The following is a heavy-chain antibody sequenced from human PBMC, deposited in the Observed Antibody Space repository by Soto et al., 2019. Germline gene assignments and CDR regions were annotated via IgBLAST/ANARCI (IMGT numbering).Heavy chain of an antibody. Sequence: QVPLVQSGAEVKKPGASVKVSCKASGYTFTGYSVGWVRQAPGQGLEWMGWISAYSGDTYYTQRFQDRLTMTTDASTSTAYMELRSLRSDDTAVYYCARPSGSYGDYAWSSKYWGQGTLVTVSS. CDR1: GYTFTGYS. J-gene: IGHJ4*02. CDR3: ARPSGSYGDYAWSSKY. CDR2: ISAYSGDT. V-gene: IGHV1-18*01. D-gene: IGHD4-17*01.